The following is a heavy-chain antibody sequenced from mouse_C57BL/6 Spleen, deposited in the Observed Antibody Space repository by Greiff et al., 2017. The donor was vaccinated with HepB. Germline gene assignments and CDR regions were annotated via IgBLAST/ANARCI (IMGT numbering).Heavy chain of an antibody. D-gene: IGHD1-1*01. CDR1: GYTFTSYW. Sequence: QVQLQQPVAELVKPGASVKLSCKASGYTFTSYWMHWVKQRPGQGLEWIGMIHPNSGSTNYNEKFKSKATLTVDKSSSTAYMQLSSLTSEDSAVYYCARVTTVVQGYYYAMDYWGQGTSVTVSS. J-gene: IGHJ4*01. V-gene: IGHV1-64*01. CDR2: IHPNSGST. CDR3: ARVTTVVQGYYYAMDY.